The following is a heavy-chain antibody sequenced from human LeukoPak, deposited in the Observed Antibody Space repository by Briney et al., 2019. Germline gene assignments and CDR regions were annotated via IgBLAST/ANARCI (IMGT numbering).Heavy chain of an antibody. Sequence: GGSLRLSCAPSGFTFSSYSMNWVRQAPGKGLEWVSSISSSSSYIYYADSVKGRFTISRDNAKNSLYLQMNSLRAEDTAVYYCARDAYCTNGVCPTKDWGQGTLVTVSS. D-gene: IGHD2-8*01. CDR1: GFTFSSYS. J-gene: IGHJ4*02. CDR3: ARDAYCTNGVCPTKD. V-gene: IGHV3-21*01. CDR2: ISSSSSYI.